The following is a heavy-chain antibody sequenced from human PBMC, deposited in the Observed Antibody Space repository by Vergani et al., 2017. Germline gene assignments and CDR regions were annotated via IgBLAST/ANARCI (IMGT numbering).Heavy chain of an antibody. V-gene: IGHV4-4*07. CDR2: LSTTGGA. D-gene: IGHD6-13*01. CDR3: AGDTHSWQRADR. CDR1: GGSISPYY. Sequence: QVQLQESGPGLVKPSETLSLTCIVSGGSISPYYWSWIRQPAGKGLEWIGSLSTTGGATHASHNPSLKSRVSISVDTSKSQFSLRLTSVTAADSAIYYCAGDTHSWQRADRWGQGLLSPSP. J-gene: IGHJ5*02.